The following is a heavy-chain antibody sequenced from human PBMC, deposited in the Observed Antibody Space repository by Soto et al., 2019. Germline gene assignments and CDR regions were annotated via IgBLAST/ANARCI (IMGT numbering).Heavy chain of an antibody. V-gene: IGHV4-39*07. CDR3: ARPLGLMGANYYYGMDV. D-gene: IGHD1-26*01. CDR1: GGSISSSSYY. Sequence: SETLSLTCTVSGGSISSSSYYWGWIRQPPGRGLEWIGSIYYSGSTYYNPSLKSRVTISVDTSKNQFSLKLSPVTAADTAVYYCARPLGLMGANYYYGMDVWGQGTTVTVSS. J-gene: IGHJ6*02. CDR2: IYYSGST.